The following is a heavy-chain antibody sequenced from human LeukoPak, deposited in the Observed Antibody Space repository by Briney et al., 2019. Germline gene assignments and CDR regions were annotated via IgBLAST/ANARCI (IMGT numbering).Heavy chain of an antibody. J-gene: IGHJ4*02. CDR1: GFTFSSYG. V-gene: IGHV3-30*03. Sequence: GGSLRLSCAASGFTFSSYGMHWVRQAPGKGLEWVAVISYDGSKTYYADSVKGRFTISRDNSRSTLYLQMNTLRAEDTAVYYCAIGGRMTRVTTTFDYWGQGTLVTVSS. D-gene: IGHD4-17*01. CDR2: ISYDGSKT. CDR3: AIGGRMTRVTTTFDY.